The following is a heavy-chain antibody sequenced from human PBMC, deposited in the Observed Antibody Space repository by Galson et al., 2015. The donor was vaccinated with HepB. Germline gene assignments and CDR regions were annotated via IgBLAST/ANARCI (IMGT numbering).Heavy chain of an antibody. CDR2: ISAYNGYT. CDR1: GYTFTSYG. Sequence: SVKVSCKASGYTFTSYGISWVRQAPGQGLEWMGCISAYNGYTKYAQKLQGRVTMTTDTSTSTAYMELRSLRSDDTAVYYCARNGYSGYDSEYYYFYGMDVRGQATTSTASS. CDR3: ARNGYSGYDSEYYYFYGMDV. D-gene: IGHD5-12*01. J-gene: IGHJ6*02. V-gene: IGHV1-18*04.